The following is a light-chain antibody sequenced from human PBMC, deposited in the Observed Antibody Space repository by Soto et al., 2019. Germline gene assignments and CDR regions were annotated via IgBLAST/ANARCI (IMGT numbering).Light chain of an antibody. Sequence: DIQMTQSPSTLSASVGDRVTITCRASQSISSWLAWYQQKPGKAPKLLIYKATSLESGVQSRFSGSGSGTEFTLNISSLQPDDFATYYCQQYNSYSPPFTFGPGTKVDIK. CDR2: KAT. CDR1: QSISSW. CDR3: QQYNSYSPPFT. V-gene: IGKV1-5*03. J-gene: IGKJ3*01.